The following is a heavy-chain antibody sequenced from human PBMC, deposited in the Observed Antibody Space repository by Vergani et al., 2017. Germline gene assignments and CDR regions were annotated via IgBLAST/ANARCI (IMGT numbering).Heavy chain of an antibody. J-gene: IGHJ6*02. Sequence: QVQLQESGPGLVRTSQTLSLTCTVSGGSISSGSYYWSWFRQPAGKGLEWIGRFYTGGGTSYNPSLKSRVTISVDTSKTQFSLQLSSVTAAGKAVYYCARQRGSGGFFPSSYFYGMDVWGQGTMVTVSS. V-gene: IGHV4-61*02. D-gene: IGHD3-10*01. CDR2: FYTGGGT. CDR3: ARQRGSGGFFPSSYFYGMDV. CDR1: GGSISSGSYY.